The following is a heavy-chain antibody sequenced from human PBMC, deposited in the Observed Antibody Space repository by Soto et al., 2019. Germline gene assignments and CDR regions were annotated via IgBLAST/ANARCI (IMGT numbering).Heavy chain of an antibody. Sequence: GGSLRLSCAASGFPFTNAWINWVRQVPGKGLVWVGRVKSKTDGGSSDYAAPVKGRFAVSRDDSKNIVYLQMNSLKIEDTGVYYCTTDSRTTLPEICFDYWAHGTQVTVSS. CDR2: VKSKTDGGSS. CDR1: GFPFTNAW. CDR3: TTDSRTTLPEICFDY. J-gene: IGHJ4*01. D-gene: IGHD1-26*01. V-gene: IGHV3-15*07.